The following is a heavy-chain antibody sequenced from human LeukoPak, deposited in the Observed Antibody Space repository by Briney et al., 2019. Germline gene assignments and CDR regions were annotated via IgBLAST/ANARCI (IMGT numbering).Heavy chain of an antibody. CDR2: MNPNSGNT. CDR1: GYTFTSYD. D-gene: IGHD2-2*01. J-gene: IGHJ6*02. V-gene: IGHV1-8*01. CDR3: ASPRYCSSTSCYYYYGMDV. Sequence: ASVKVSGKASGYTFTSYDINWVRQATGQGLEWMGWMNPNSGNTGYAQKFQGRVTMTRNTSISTAYMELSSLRSEDTAVYYCASPRYCSSTSCYYYYGMDVWGQGTTVTVSS.